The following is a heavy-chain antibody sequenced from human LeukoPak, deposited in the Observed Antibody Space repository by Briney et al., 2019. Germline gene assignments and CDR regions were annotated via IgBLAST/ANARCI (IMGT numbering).Heavy chain of an antibody. D-gene: IGHD6-13*01. J-gene: IGHJ3*01. V-gene: IGHV3-30*15. CDR3: ARESSSRRFVFDV. CDR2: SSSDGGEQ. CDR1: GFTFRGNL. Sequence: PGTSLRLSCAASGFTFRGNLLHWVRQAPGKGLEWVAGSSSDGGEQYYADSVKGRFTFSRDNSKSTLVLQMSSLRPGDTAVYYCARESSSRRFVFDVWGQGTLVTVSS.